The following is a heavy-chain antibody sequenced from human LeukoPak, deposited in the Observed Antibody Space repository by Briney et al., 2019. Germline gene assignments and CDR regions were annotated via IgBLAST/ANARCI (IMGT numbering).Heavy chain of an antibody. J-gene: IGHJ4*02. V-gene: IGHV3-30*05. Sequence: GGSLRLSCAASGFSFSYYAMHWVRQAPGKGLEWVAVISNNGTNKYYADSVKGRFTISRDNSKNTLYLQMNSLRAEGTAVYYCARSTGDCSGGTCYSDFDCWGQGTLVTVSS. CDR1: GFSFSYYA. CDR3: ARSTGDCSGGTCYSDFDC. D-gene: IGHD2-15*01. CDR2: ISNNGTNK.